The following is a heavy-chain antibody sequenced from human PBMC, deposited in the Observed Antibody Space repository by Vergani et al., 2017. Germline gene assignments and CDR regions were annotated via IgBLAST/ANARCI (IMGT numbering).Heavy chain of an antibody. D-gene: IGHD3-3*01. V-gene: IGHV1-69*01. J-gene: IGHJ6*03. CDR1: GGTFSSYA. CDR2: IIPIFGTA. Sequence: QVQLVQSGAEVKKPGSSVKVSCKASGGTFSSYAISWVRQAPGQGLEWMGGIIPIFGTANYAQKFQGRVTITADESTSTAYMELSSLRSEDTAVYYCATVPQSFWSGVPISWGSDYYYYYMDVWGKGTTVTVSS. CDR3: ATVPQSFWSGVPISWGSDYYYYYMDV.